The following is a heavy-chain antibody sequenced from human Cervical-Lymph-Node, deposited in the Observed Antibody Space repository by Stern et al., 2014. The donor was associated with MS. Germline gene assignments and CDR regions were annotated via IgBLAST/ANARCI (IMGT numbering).Heavy chain of an antibody. V-gene: IGHV4-39*01. Sequence: QVQLQESGPGLVKPSETLSVTCSVSGGSVRNSNYYWAWIRQPPGKGLEWIGSVTHSGQTFNSPSLQSRVTMSVETSQNRVSLRLFSVTAADTAVYYCARDLTSVMDVWGQGTTVTVSS. CDR1: GGSVRNSNYY. CDR2: VTHSGQT. CDR3: ARDLTSVMDV. J-gene: IGHJ6*02.